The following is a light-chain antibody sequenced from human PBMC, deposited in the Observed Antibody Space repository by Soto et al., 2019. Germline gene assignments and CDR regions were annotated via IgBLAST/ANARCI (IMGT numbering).Light chain of an antibody. J-gene: IGKJ1*01. V-gene: IGKV3-11*01. CDR2: DAS. CDR3: QHRGTCPT. CDR1: QSVSGY. Sequence: EIVLTQSPVTLSLSPGERATLSCRASQSVSGYVAWYQQKPGQAPRLLIYDASSRANGIPARFTRSGSGTDFSLTISSIEAEHFAVYSYQHRGTCPTFGQGTRVEI.